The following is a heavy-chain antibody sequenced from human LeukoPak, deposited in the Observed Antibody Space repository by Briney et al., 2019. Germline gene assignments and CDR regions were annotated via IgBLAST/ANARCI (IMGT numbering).Heavy chain of an antibody. CDR3: ARDKAQH. J-gene: IGHJ4*02. CDR2: IGGSGGNT. Sequence: GGSLRLSCAASGFTFSSSAMSWVRQAPGKGLEWVSAIGGSGGNTYYADSVKGRFTISRDSSKNTLYLQMSSLRAEDTAVYYCARDKAQHWGQGTLVTVSS. V-gene: IGHV3-23*01. CDR1: GFTFSSSA.